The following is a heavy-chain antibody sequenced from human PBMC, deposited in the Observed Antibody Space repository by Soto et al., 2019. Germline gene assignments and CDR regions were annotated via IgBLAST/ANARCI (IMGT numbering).Heavy chain of an antibody. CDR3: TTDGYDSSGYYYYYYYYGMDV. CDR2: IKSKTDGGTT. D-gene: IGHD3-22*01. Sequence: GGSLRLSCAASGFTFSNAWMNWVRQAPGKGLEWVGRIKSKTDGGTTDYAAPVKGRLTISRDDSKNTLYLQMNSLKTEDTAVYYCTTDGYDSSGYYYYYYYYGMDVWGQGTTVTVSS. CDR1: GFTFSNAW. V-gene: IGHV3-15*07. J-gene: IGHJ6*02.